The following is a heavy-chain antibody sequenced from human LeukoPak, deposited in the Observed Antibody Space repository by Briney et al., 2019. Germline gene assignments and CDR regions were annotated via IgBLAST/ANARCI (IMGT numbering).Heavy chain of an antibody. D-gene: IGHD2-15*01. CDR1: GYTFTGYY. Sequence: RASVKVSCKASGYTFTGYYMHWVRQAPGQGLEWMGWINPNSGGTNYAQKFQGRVTMTRDTSISTAYMELSRLRSDDTAVYYCARDLGYCSGGRCRYFDYWGQGTLVTVSS. CDR2: INPNSGGT. CDR3: ARDLGYCSGGRCRYFDY. V-gene: IGHV1-2*02. J-gene: IGHJ4*02.